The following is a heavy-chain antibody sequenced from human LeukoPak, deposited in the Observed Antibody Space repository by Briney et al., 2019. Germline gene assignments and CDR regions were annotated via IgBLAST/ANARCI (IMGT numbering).Heavy chain of an antibody. CDR2: IRSDGISK. Sequence: GGSLTLSCAASGFTFSDYGKHWVRQPPGQGLEWVTFIRSDGISKYYYDSVKGRVTISRDNSKNTPYLQMNSLRPEDTAIYYCAKGSGWSHGYFDYWGQGTLVTVSS. CDR3: AKGSGWSHGYFDY. D-gene: IGHD6-19*01. J-gene: IGHJ4*02. CDR1: GFTFSDYG. V-gene: IGHV3-30*02.